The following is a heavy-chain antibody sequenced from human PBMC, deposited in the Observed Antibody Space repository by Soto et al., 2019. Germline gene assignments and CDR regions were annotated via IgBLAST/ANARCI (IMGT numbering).Heavy chain of an antibody. CDR1: GFTFSSYG. Sequence: QVQLVESGGGVVQPGRSLRLSCAASGFTFSSYGMHWVRQAPGKGLEWVAVIWYDGSNKYYADSVKGRFTISRDNSKNTLYLQMTSLRDEDTAVYYCARGELLWFGYRVGDAFDIWGQGTMVTVSS. V-gene: IGHV3-33*01. J-gene: IGHJ3*02. CDR2: IWYDGSNK. CDR3: ARGELLWFGYRVGDAFDI. D-gene: IGHD3-10*01.